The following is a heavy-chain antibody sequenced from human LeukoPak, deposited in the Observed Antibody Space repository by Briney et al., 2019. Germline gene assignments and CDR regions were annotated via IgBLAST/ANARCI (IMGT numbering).Heavy chain of an antibody. J-gene: IGHJ4*02. CDR3: ARDYSASGAHDY. CDR2: IKQDGSDK. V-gene: IGHV3-7*01. CDR1: RFTFSSYW. Sequence: GGSLRLSCAASRFTFSSYWVNWVRQAPGKGLEWVANIKQDGSDKYYVDSVKGRFTISRDNAKNSLYLQMNSLRAEDTAVYYCARDYSASGAHDYWGQGTLVTVSS. D-gene: IGHD3-10*01.